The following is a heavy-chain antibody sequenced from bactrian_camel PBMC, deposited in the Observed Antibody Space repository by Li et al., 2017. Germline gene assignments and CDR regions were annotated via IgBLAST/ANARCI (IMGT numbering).Heavy chain of an antibody. V-gene: IGHV3S53*01. CDR1: AYTYSPYC. Sequence: HVQLVESGGGSVQPGGSLRLSCAASAYTYSPYCMGWFRQAPGKEREGVATIDPNGRTNYADSVKGRFTISEDSATKTVYLQMDSLTPEDTAMYYYAADFSRPCWTGSGDYMGQGTQVTVS. CDR2: IDPNGRT. CDR3: AADFSRPCWTGSGDY. D-gene: IGHD1*01. J-gene: IGHJ4*01.